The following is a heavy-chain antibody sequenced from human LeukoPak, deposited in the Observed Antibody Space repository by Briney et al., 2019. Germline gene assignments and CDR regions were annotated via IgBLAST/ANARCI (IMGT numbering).Heavy chain of an antibody. CDR1: GYSFTSYG. V-gene: IGHV1-18*04. Sequence: ASVKVSCKASGYSFTSYGISWVRQAPGQGLGWMGWIGAYNGNTNYAQKLQGRVTMTTDTSTSTAYMEPRSLRSDDTAVYYCARDLSSWGSGSYPYWGQGTLVTVSS. D-gene: IGHD3-10*01. J-gene: IGHJ4*02. CDR3: ARDLSSWGSGSYPY. CDR2: IGAYNGNT.